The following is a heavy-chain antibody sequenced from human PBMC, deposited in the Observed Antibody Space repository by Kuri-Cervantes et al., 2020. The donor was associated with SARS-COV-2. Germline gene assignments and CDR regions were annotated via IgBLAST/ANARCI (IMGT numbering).Heavy chain of an antibody. D-gene: IGHD2-15*01. CDR3: AKDEVDQGGFDI. CDR1: GFTFSSYA. J-gene: IGHJ3*02. V-gene: IGHV3-23*01. Sequence: GESLKISCAASGFTFSSYAMSWVRQAPGKGLEWVSAISGPGGSTYYADSVKDRFTISRDNSKKTLSLQMNSLRADDTAVYYCAKDEVDQGGFDIWGQGTVVTVSS. CDR2: ISGPGGST.